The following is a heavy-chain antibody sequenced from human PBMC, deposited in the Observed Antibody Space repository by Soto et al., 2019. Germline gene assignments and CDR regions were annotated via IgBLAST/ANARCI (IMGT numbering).Heavy chain of an antibody. D-gene: IGHD3-9*01. J-gene: IGHJ5*02. CDR2: ISAYNGNT. V-gene: IGHV1-18*01. CDR3: ARRPYDILTGYSFNWFDP. CDR1: GYTFTSYG. Sequence: ASVKVSCKASGYTFTSYGISWVRQAPGQGLEWMGWISAYNGNTNYAQKLQGRVTMTTDTSTSTAYMELRSLRSDDTAVYYCARRPYDILTGYSFNWFDPWGQGTLVTVSS.